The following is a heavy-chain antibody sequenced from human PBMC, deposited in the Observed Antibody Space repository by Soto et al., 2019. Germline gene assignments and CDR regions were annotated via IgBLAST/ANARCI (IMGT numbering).Heavy chain of an antibody. Sequence: ASVKVSCTASGYTFTGYYMHWVRQAPGQGLEWMGWINPNSGGTNYAQKLQGRVTMTTDTSTSTAYMELRSLRSDDTAVYYCARDLKGRIAVAANWFDPWGQGTLVTVSS. J-gene: IGHJ5*02. D-gene: IGHD6-19*01. CDR3: ARDLKGRIAVAANWFDP. V-gene: IGHV1-2*02. CDR2: INPNSGGT. CDR1: GYTFTGYY.